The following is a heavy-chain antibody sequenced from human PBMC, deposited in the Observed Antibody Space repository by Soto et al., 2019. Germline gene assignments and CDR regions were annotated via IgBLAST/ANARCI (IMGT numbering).Heavy chain of an antibody. D-gene: IGHD3-10*01. Sequence: SETLSLTCAVYGGSFSGYYWSWIRQPPGKGLEWIGEINHSGSTNYNPSLKSRVTISVDTSKNQFSLKLSSVTAADTAVYYCARLRSTSGYYYYYYGMDVWGQGTTVTVSS. CDR2: INHSGST. J-gene: IGHJ6*02. CDR3: ARLRSTSGYYYYYYGMDV. V-gene: IGHV4-34*01. CDR1: GGSFSGYY.